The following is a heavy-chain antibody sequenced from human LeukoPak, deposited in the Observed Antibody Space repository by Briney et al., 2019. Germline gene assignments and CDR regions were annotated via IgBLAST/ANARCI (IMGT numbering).Heavy chain of an antibody. J-gene: IGHJ6*03. CDR1: GYSFTSYD. V-gene: IGHV1-8*03. Sequence: GASVKVSCKASGYSFTSYDINWVRQATGQGLEWMGWMNPNSGNAGYAQKFQGRVTITRNTSISTAYMELSSLRSEDTAVYYCATADRDWNYEYYYMDVWGKGTTVTVSS. CDR2: MNPNSGNA. D-gene: IGHD3/OR15-3a*01. CDR3: ATADRDWNYEYYYMDV.